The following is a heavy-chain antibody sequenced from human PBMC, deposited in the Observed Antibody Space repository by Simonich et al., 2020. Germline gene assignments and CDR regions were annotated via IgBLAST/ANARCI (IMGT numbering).Heavy chain of an antibody. CDR2: ISSSSSYI. D-gene: IGHD6-13*01. Sequence: EVQLVESGGGLVKPGGSLRLSCAASGFPFSSYSMNWVGQAPGKGMGWGSSISSSSSYIYYADSVKGRFTISRDNAKNSLYLQRNSLRAEDTAVYYCARARGDSSSWYFDYWGQGTLVTVSS. J-gene: IGHJ4*02. CDR1: GFPFSSYS. CDR3: ARARGDSSSWYFDY. V-gene: IGHV3-21*01.